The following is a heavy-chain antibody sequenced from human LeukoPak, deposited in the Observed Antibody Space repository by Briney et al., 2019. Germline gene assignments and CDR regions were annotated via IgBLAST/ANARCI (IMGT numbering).Heavy chain of an antibody. J-gene: IGHJ3*02. Sequence: SETLSLTCTVSGGSISSGGYYWSWIRQPPGKGLEWIGYIYYSGSTYYNPSLKSRVTISVDTSKNQFSLKLSSVTAADTAVYYCARVGASGLDAFDIWGQGTMVTVSS. CDR2: IYYSGST. D-gene: IGHD3-10*01. V-gene: IGHV4-30-4*08. CDR3: ARVGASGLDAFDI. CDR1: GGSISSGGYY.